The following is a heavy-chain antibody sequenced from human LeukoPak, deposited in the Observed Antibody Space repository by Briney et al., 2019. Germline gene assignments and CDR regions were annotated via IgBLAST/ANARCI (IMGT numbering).Heavy chain of an antibody. Sequence: GGSLRLSCAASGFTFSDYYVSWIRQAPGKGLEWASYISSSGSTIYYADSVKGRFTISRDNAKNSLYLQMNSLRAEDTAVYYCATTKATRLDAFDIWGQGTMVTVSS. V-gene: IGHV3-11*04. J-gene: IGHJ3*02. CDR1: GFTFSDYY. CDR2: ISSSGSTI. D-gene: IGHD1-1*01. CDR3: ATTKATRLDAFDI.